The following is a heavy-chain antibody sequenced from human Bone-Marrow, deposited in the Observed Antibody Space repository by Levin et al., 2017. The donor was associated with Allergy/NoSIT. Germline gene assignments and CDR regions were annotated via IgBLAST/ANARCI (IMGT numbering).Heavy chain of an antibody. D-gene: IGHD3-10*01. J-gene: IGHJ3*02. V-gene: IGHV3-11*01. Sequence: GGSLRLSCGASGFIFSDYFMAWIRQAPGKGLEWVSYTRTSGSVRNYADSVKGRFSISRDNAKNSLWLQMTSLRADDTAVYYCARSTAGRAFDIWGQGTKVTVSS. CDR1: GFIFSDYF. CDR2: TRTSGSVR. CDR3: ARSTAGRAFDI.